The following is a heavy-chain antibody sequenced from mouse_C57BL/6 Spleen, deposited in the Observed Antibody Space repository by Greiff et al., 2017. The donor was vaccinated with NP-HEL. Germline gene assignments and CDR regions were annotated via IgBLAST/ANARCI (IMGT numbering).Heavy chain of an antibody. V-gene: IGHV1-80*01. J-gene: IGHJ1*03. CDR1: GYAFSSYW. CDR3: ARGEVGPYYFDY. D-gene: IGHD2-10*01. Sequence: QVQLQQSGAELVKPGASVKISCKASGYAFSSYWMNWVKQRPGKGLEWIGQIYPGDGDTNYNGKFKGKATLTADKSSSTAYMQLSSLTSEDSAVYFCARGEVGPYYFDYWGTGTTVTVSS. CDR2: IYPGDGDT.